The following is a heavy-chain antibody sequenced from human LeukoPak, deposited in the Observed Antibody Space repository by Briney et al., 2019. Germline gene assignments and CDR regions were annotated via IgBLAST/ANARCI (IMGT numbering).Heavy chain of an antibody. J-gene: IGHJ4*02. CDR1: GYTFTGYY. D-gene: IGHD3-22*01. Sequence: ASVKVSCKASGYTFTGYYMHWVRQAPGQRLEWMGWINPNSGGTNYAQKFQGRLTMTRDTSISTAYMELSRLRSDDTAVYYCARDTYYYDSSGYYGYGNDYWGQGTLVTVSS. CDR3: ARDTYYYDSSGYYGYGNDY. CDR2: INPNSGGT. V-gene: IGHV1-2*02.